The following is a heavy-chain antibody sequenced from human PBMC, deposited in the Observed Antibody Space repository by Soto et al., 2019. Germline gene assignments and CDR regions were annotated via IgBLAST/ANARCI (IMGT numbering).Heavy chain of an antibody. J-gene: IGHJ5*02. CDR3: ARGIAVVVPAASNWFDP. V-gene: IGHV1-2*04. CDR1: GYTFTGYY. Sequence: GASVKVSCKASGYTFTGYYMHWVRQAPGQGLEWMGWINPNSGGTNYAQKFQGWVTMTRDTSISTAYMELSRLRSDDTAVCYCARGIAVVVPAASNWFDPWGQGTLVTVSS. CDR2: INPNSGGT. D-gene: IGHD2-2*01.